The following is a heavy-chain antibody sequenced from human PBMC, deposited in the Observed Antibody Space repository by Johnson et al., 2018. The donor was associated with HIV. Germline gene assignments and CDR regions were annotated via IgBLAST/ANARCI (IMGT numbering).Heavy chain of an antibody. J-gene: IGHJ3*01. V-gene: IGHV3-11*04. D-gene: IGHD5-24*01. CDR2: ISSTGSSI. Sequence: QVQLVESGGGLVKPGGSLRLSCAASGLTFSDYYMSWIRQAPGKGLEWVSYISSTGSSIKYVDSVKGRFTISRDNPKNSLYLQMNSLRAEDTAVYYCAREMAWEDAFDVWGQGTMVTVSS. CDR1: GLTFSDYY. CDR3: AREMAWEDAFDV.